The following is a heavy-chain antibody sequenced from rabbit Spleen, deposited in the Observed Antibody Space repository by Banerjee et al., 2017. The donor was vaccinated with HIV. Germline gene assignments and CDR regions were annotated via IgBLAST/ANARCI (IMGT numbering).Heavy chain of an antibody. V-gene: IGHV1S7*01. CDR2: IDPIFGTT. CDR3: ARDRGSGWGDAFDP. D-gene: IGHD4-1*01. Sequence: QLVESGGGLVQPGGSLKLSCKASGFTISSNYWMSWVRQAPGKGLEWIGYIDPIFGTTSYASWVNGRFTISSDNAQNTVDLQMNSLTAADTATYFCARDRGSGWGDAFDPWGQGTLVTVS. J-gene: IGHJ2*01. CDR1: GFTISSNY.